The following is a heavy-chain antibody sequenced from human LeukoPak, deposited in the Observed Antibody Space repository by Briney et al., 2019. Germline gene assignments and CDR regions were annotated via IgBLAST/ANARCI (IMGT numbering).Heavy chain of an antibody. CDR2: IYYSGST. CDR1: GGSISSYY. CDR3: AREVIAAAGTYYYYYMGV. V-gene: IGHV4-59*01. D-gene: IGHD6-13*01. Sequence: SETLSLTCTVSGGSISSYYWSWIRQPPGKGLEWIGYIYYSGSTNYNPSLKSRVTISVDTSKNQFSLKLSSVTAADTAVYYCAREVIAAAGTYYYYYMGVWGKGTTVTVSS. J-gene: IGHJ6*03.